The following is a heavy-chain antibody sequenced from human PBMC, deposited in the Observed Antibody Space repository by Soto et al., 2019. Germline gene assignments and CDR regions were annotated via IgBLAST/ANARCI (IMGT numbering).Heavy chain of an antibody. D-gene: IGHD3-22*01. Sequence: SDTLSLTSTVSGDSISSNIYYWGWICQPPGKGLEWIGNIHYSGSTYYDSSLQSRVTISIDTSKNQFSLKLSSVTATDTAVYYCASQHYYDSSGYYVVYWGQGTLVTVS. V-gene: IGHV4-39*01. CDR2: IHYSGST. CDR1: GDSISSNIYY. CDR3: ASQHYYDSSGYYVVY. J-gene: IGHJ4*02.